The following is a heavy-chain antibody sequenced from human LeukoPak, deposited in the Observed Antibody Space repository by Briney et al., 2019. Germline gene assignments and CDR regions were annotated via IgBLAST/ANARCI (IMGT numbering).Heavy chain of an antibody. V-gene: IGHV2-5*02. D-gene: IGHD6-13*01. CDR2: IYWDDDK. CDR1: GFSHTTSGVG. Sequence: SGPTLVKPTQTLTLTCTFSGFSHTTSGVGVGWIRQSPAKALEWLALIYWDDDKRYRPSLKSRLTITKDTSKNQVVLTMTNMDPVDTATYYCAHKPGIAVAGTPSFDYWGQGTLVTVSS. J-gene: IGHJ4*02. CDR3: AHKPGIAVAGTPSFDY.